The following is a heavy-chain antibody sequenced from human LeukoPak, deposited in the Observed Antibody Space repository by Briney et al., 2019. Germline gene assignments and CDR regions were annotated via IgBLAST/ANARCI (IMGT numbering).Heavy chain of an antibody. J-gene: IGHJ4*02. CDR1: GFSFSNDL. CDR3: ARDHAFRTDY. CDR2: INQDESKK. V-gene: IGHV3-7*01. Sequence: GGSLRLSCAASGFSFSNDLMCWVRQAPGKGLEWVASINQDESKKYYVDSVKGRFTISRDNAKNSLYLQMSSLRAEDTAVYYCARDHAFRTDYWGQGTLVTVSS. D-gene: IGHD2-2*01.